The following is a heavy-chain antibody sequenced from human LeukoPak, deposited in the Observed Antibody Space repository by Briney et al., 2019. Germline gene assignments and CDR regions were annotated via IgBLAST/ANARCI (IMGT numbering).Heavy chain of an antibody. CDR3: AREEISGWFYFDY. CDR2: INPNSGAT. J-gene: IGHJ4*02. Sequence: APVKLSCTASGYTFTDYYIHWVRQAPGQGLEWMERINPNSGATNYAQKFQGRVSMTRDTSIRTAYMDLSGLSPDDTAVYYCAREEISGWFYFDYWGQGNLVTVSS. D-gene: IGHD3-10*01. V-gene: IGHV1-2*02. CDR1: GYTFTDYY.